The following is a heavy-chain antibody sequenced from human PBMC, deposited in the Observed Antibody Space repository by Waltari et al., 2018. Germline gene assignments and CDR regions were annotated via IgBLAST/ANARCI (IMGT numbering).Heavy chain of an antibody. Sequence: QVQLQESGPGLVKPSETLSLTCAVSGYSISSGYYWGWIRQPPGKGLEWIGSIYHSGSTYYNPSLKSRVTISVDTSKNQFSLKLSSVTAADTAVYYCATSYPSGWYMDAFDIWGQGTMVTVSS. CDR1: GYSISSGYY. V-gene: IGHV4-38-2*01. CDR3: ATSYPSGWYMDAFDI. D-gene: IGHD6-19*01. J-gene: IGHJ3*02. CDR2: IYHSGST.